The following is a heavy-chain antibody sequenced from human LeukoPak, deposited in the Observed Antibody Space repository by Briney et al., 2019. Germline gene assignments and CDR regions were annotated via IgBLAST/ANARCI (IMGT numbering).Heavy chain of an antibody. V-gene: IGHV4-34*01. CDR2: INHSGST. CDR3: ARVLAHSSRWSQRYAAFAI. CDR1: GGSFSGYY. D-gene: IGHD6-13*01. Sequence: PSETLSLTCAVYGGSFSGYYWSWIRQPPGKGLEWIGEINHSGSTNYNPSLKSRVIISVDTSKNQFSLKLSSVTAADTAVYYCARVLAHSSRWSQRYAAFAIWGQGTMVTVSS. J-gene: IGHJ3*02.